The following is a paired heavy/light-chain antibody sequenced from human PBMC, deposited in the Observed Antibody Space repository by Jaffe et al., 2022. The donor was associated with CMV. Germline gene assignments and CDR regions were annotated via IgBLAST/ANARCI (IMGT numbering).Light chain of an antibody. CDR3: AVWDDSLKSYV. CDR2: NND. J-gene: IGLJ1*01. CDR1: SSNIGSNI. Sequence: QSVLTQSPSASGTPGQRVTISCSGSSSNIGSNIVSWYQQVPGTVPKLLIYNNDQRPSGVPDRISGSKSGTSASLAISGLQSEDEADYSCAVWDDSLKSYVFGSGTKVTVL. V-gene: IGLV1-44*01.
Heavy chain of an antibody. D-gene: IGHD1-1*01. Sequence: QVQLIQSGAEVRKPGASVKVSCKASGYSLTTYFVHWMRQAPGQGLEWLGHIRPSDSSTVYTQKFQGRVTMTWDTSSGTLYMELSNLRSEDTAVYYCARELPSTYYFDFWGQGTLVTVSS. V-gene: IGHV1-46*01. CDR2: IRPSDSST. J-gene: IGHJ4*02. CDR1: GYSLTTYF. CDR3: ARELPSTYYFDF.